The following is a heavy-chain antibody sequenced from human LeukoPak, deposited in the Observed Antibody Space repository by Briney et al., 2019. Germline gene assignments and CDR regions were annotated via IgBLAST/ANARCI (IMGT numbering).Heavy chain of an antibody. CDR2: INPNSGGT. Sequence: GASVKVSCKASEYTFTAYYIHWVRQAPGQGLEWMGWINPNSGGTTYAQKFQGRVTMTRDTSISTAYMELSRLTSDDTAVYYCARKGGYCGGDCYKAPTAFDIWGQGAMVTVSS. V-gene: IGHV1-2*02. CDR1: EYTFTAYY. J-gene: IGHJ3*02. CDR3: ARKGGYCGGDCYKAPTAFDI. D-gene: IGHD2-21*02.